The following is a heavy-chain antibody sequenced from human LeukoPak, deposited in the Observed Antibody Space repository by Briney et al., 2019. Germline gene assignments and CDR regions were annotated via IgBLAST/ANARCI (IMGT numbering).Heavy chain of an antibody. CDR1: GFTFSSYS. CDR2: ISYTAGYI. V-gene: IGHV3-21*06. J-gene: IGHJ4*02. CDR3: ASTFSAGSIRWEYFDY. Sequence: GGSLRLSCVASGFTFSSYSMNWVRQAPGKGLEWVSSISYTAGYIYYADSMKGRFTISRDNAGHSLYLQMNSLRVEDTAVYYCASTFSAGSIRWEYFDYWGQGALVTVSS. D-gene: IGHD6-13*01.